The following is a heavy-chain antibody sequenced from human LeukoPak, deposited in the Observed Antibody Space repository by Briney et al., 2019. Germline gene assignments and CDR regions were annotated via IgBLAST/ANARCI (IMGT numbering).Heavy chain of an antibody. CDR3: AKVSVVVVAAAHHFDY. D-gene: IGHD2-15*01. Sequence: PGGSLRLSCAASGFTFSSYAMTWVRQAPGKGLEWVSGISGSGGSTYYADSVKGRFTISRDNPKNTPYLQMNSLRAEDTAVYYCAKVSVVVVAAAHHFDYWGQGALVTVSS. CDR1: GFTFSSYA. CDR2: ISGSGGST. J-gene: IGHJ4*02. V-gene: IGHV3-23*01.